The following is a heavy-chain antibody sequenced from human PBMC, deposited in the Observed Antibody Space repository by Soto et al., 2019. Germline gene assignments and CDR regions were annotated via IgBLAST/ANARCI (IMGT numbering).Heavy chain of an antibody. D-gene: IGHD3-3*01. CDR3: ARDPHSRSGYSGGCGRDV. CDR1: GYTFTGYY. CDR2: INPNSGDT. J-gene: IGHJ6*02. V-gene: IGHV1-2*04. Sequence: QVQLVQSGAEVKKPGSSVKVSCKASGYTFTGYYMPWVRQAPGQGLEWMGWINPNSGDTNYAQKVQGCVTMTRDTSTSTAYMEMSTLRSDDTAVYYCARDPHSRSGYSGGCGRDVWGQGTTVTVSS.